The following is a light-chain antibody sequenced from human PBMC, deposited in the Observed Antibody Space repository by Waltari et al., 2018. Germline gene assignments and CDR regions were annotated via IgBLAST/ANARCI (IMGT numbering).Light chain of an antibody. Sequence: EIVLTQSPGTLSLSPGEGATLSCRVSQSVSSTYLAWYQQKAGQAPRLLIYGSSTRATGIPDRFSGSGSGTEFTLTISRLEPEDFAVYYCQQYVSSPVTFGGGTKVEIK. CDR2: GSS. J-gene: IGKJ4*01. CDR1: QSVSSTY. CDR3: QQYVSSPVT. V-gene: IGKV3-20*01.